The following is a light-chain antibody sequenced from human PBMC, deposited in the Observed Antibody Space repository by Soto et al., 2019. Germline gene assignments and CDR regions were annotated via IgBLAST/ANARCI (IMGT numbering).Light chain of an antibody. J-gene: IGLJ1*01. V-gene: IGLV2-14*01. CDR3: CSYTTSNTRQIV. Sequence: SVLPQPASVSGSPGQSITISCTGTSSDVGGYNYVSWYQQHPGKAPKFMIYDVSNRPSGVSNRFSGSKPGNTASLTISGLQAEDEADYYCCSYTTSNTRQIVFGTGTKVTVL. CDR1: SSDVGGYNY. CDR2: DVS.